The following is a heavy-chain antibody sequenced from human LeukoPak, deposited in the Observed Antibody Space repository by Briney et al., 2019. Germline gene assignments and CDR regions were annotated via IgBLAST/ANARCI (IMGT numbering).Heavy chain of an antibody. CDR3: ARNRAVATSRSWFDP. CDR2: AYYSGST. J-gene: IGHJ5*02. V-gene: IGHV4-59*08. D-gene: IGHD6-19*01. CDR1: DGSISNYY. Sequence: SETLSLTCSVFDGSISNYYWSWIRQPPGKGLEWIGYAYYSGSTTYNPSLESRVTISVDTSKNQFSLKLTAVTPADTAVYCARNRAVATSRSWFDPWGQGALVTVSS.